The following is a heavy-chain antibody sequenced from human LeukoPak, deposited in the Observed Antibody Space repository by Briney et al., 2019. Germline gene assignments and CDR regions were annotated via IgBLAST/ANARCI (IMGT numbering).Heavy chain of an antibody. CDR2: INPSSGGT. CDR1: GYTFTGYY. CDR3: ARDRYYYDSSGSFSGRDYYYYYMDV. Sequence: GASVTVSCKASGYTFTGYYMHGVRQVPGQGLEWMGWINPSSGGTKFAQKFQGRVTMTRDTSISTAYMELSRLRSEDTAVYYCARDRYYYDSSGSFSGRDYYYYYMDVWGKGTTVTISS. J-gene: IGHJ6*03. V-gene: IGHV1-2*02. D-gene: IGHD3-22*01.